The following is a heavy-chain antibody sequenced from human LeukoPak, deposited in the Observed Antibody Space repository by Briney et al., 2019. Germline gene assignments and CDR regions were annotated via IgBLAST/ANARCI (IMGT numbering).Heavy chain of an antibody. J-gene: IGHJ4*02. D-gene: IGHD6-13*01. Sequence: ASVKVSCKAFGYTFTSYFMHWVRQAPGQGLEWMGLISPISGSTTYAQKSQGRVTMTRDTSTSTVYMELSSLRSEDTAVYYCARVPKQQLVRGGYFDYWGQGTLVTVSS. V-gene: IGHV1-46*01. CDR1: GYTFTSYF. CDR3: ARVPKQQLVRGGYFDY. CDR2: ISPISGST.